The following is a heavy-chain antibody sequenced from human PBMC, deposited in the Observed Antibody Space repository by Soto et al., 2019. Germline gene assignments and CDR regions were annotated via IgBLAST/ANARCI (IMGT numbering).Heavy chain of an antibody. CDR1: GFTFSSYG. J-gene: IGHJ4*02. CDR2: ISYDGSNK. D-gene: IGHD6-6*01. Sequence: QVQLVESGGGVVQPGRSLRLSCAASGFTFSSYGMHWVRQAPGKGLEWVAVISYDGSNKYYADSVKGRFTISRDNSKNTLYLQMNSLRAEDTAVYYCAKVHPISSSSSWFDYWGQGTLVTVSS. CDR3: AKVHPISSSSSWFDY. V-gene: IGHV3-30*18.